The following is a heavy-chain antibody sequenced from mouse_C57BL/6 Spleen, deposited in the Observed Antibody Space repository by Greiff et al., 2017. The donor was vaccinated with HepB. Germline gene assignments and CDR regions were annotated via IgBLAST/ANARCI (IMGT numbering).Heavy chain of an antibody. CDR2: INPGSGGT. Sequence: VQLQQSGAELVRPGTSVKVSCKASGYAFTNYLIEWVKQRPGQGLEWIGVINPGSGGTNYNEKLKGKATLTADKSSSTAYMQLSSLTSEDSAVYFCARGDYGYDAYAMDYWGQGASVTVSS. CDR1: GYAFTNYL. J-gene: IGHJ4*01. CDR3: ARGDYGYDAYAMDY. V-gene: IGHV1-54*01. D-gene: IGHD2-2*01.